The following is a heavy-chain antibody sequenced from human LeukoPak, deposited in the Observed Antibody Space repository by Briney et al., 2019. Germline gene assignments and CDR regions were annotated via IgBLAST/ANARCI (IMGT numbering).Heavy chain of an antibody. V-gene: IGHV3-48*03. CDR2: ISSSGSTI. CDR1: GFTFSSYE. J-gene: IGHJ4*02. CDR3: ARLTKYNDYVWGSYRYTGFDY. Sequence: GGSLRLSCAASGFTFSSYEMNWVRQAPGKGLEWVSYISSSGSTIYYAGSVKGRFTISRDNAKNSLYLQMNSLRAEDTAVYYCARLTKYNDYVWGSYRYTGFDYWGQGTLVTVSS. D-gene: IGHD3-16*02.